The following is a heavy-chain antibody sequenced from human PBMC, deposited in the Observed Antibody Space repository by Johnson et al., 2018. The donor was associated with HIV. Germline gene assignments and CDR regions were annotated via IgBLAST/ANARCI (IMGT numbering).Heavy chain of an antibody. Sequence: VQLVESGGGLLKPGGSLRLSCAASGFTFINAWMNWVRQAPGKGLEWVGRIKSKTDGGTTDYAAPVKGRFTISRDDSKNTLYLQMNSLKTEDTGVYYCRSQWTMITFGYNTRPRAFDIWGQGTVVTVSS. CDR3: RSQWTMITFGYNTRPRAFDI. CDR2: IKSKTDGGTT. J-gene: IGHJ3*02. CDR1: GFTFINAW. D-gene: IGHD3-16*01. V-gene: IGHV3-15*01.